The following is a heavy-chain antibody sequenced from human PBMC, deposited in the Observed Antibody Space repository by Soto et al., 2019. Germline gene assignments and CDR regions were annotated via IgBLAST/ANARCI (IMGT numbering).Heavy chain of an antibody. D-gene: IGHD3-9*01. Sequence: PGGSLRLSCAASGFPFSSYWMSWVRQAPGKGLEWVANIKQDGSEKYYVDSVKGRFTISRDNAKNSLYLQMNSLRAEDTAVYYCARAYYDILTGSYGMDVWGQGTTVTVSS. CDR2: IKQDGSEK. CDR3: ARAYYDILTGSYGMDV. CDR1: GFPFSSYW. V-gene: IGHV3-7*03. J-gene: IGHJ6*02.